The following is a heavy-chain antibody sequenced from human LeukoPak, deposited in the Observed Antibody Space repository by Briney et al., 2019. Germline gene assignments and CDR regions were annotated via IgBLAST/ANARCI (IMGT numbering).Heavy chain of an antibody. CDR1: GFTFDDYA. V-gene: IGHV3-9*03. Sequence: GRSLRLSCAASGFTFDDYAMHWVRQAPGKGLEWVSGISWNSGSIGYADSVRGRFTISRDNAKNSLYLQMNSLRAEDMALYYCAKDIRSSGWNAFDIWGQGTMVTVSS. CDR3: AKDIRSSGWNAFDI. CDR2: ISWNSGSI. D-gene: IGHD6-19*01. J-gene: IGHJ3*02.